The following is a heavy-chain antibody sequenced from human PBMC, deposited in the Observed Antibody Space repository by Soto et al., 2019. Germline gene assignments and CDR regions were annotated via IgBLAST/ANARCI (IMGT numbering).Heavy chain of an antibody. CDR3: ASSTPVRYSDY. CDR1: GFTFSTYS. D-gene: IGHD3-9*01. V-gene: IGHV3-48*01. Sequence: EVPLVESGGGLVQPGGSLRLSCAASGFTFSTYSMNWVRQAPGKGLEWVSYISSSRNTIYYADSVKGRFTISRDNVKNSLYLQMSSLRAEDTAVYYCASSTPVRYSDYWGQGTLVTVSS. J-gene: IGHJ4*02. CDR2: ISSSRNTI.